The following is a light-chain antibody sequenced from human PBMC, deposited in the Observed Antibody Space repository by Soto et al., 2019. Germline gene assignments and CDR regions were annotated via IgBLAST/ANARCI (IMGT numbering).Light chain of an antibody. V-gene: IGKV4-1*01. Sequence: DSVITRSPDSLSVALGEMSAGSVDSSQSVLYSSNNKNYLAWYQQKPGQAPRLLIYDASTRATGVPARFSGSGSGTEFTLTISSLQSEDFAVYYCQQYNNWLRTFGQGTKVDIK. CDR2: DAS. CDR1: QSVLYSSNNKNY. J-gene: IGKJ1*01. CDR3: QQYNNWLRT.